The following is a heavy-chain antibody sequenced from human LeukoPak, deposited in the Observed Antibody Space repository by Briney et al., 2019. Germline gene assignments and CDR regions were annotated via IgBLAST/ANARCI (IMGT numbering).Heavy chain of an antibody. J-gene: IGHJ5*02. CDR3: ASLEYSSSASWFDP. CDR2: IYTSGST. D-gene: IGHD6-6*01. V-gene: IGHV4-4*09. CDR1: GGSISSYY. Sequence: SETLSLTCTVSGGSISSYYWSWIRQPPGKGLEWIGYIYTSGSTNYNPSLKSRVTISVDTSKNQFSLKLSSVTAADTAVYYCASLEYSSSASWFDPWGQGTLVTVSS.